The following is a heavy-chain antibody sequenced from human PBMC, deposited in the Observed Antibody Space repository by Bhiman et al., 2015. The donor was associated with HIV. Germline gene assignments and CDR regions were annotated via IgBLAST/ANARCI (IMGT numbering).Heavy chain of an antibody. V-gene: IGHV3-21*01. Sequence: EVQLVESGGGVVQPGGSLRLSCAASGFTFSNYGMLWVRQAPGRGLEWVSSISSSSSYIYYADSVKGRFTISRDNAKNSLYLQMNSLRAEDTAVYYCARDLDYGDYLDYWGQGTLVTVSS. CDR3: ARDLDYGDYLDY. D-gene: IGHD4-17*01. CDR2: ISSSSSYI. J-gene: IGHJ4*02. CDR1: GFTFSNYG.